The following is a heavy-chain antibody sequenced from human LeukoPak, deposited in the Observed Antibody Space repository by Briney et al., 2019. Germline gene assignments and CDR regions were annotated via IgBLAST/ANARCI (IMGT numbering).Heavy chain of an antibody. CDR3: AKLPYSGSYHDAFDI. CDR2: IRYDGSHK. CDR1: RFTFNKYG. D-gene: IGHD1-26*01. Sequence: GGSLRLSCAASRFTFNKYGMHWARQAPGKGLEWVAFIRYDGSHKYYGDSVKGRFTISRDNSKNTLYLQMNSLRAEDTAVYYCAKLPYSGSYHDAFDIWGQGTMVTVSS. V-gene: IGHV3-30*02. J-gene: IGHJ3*02.